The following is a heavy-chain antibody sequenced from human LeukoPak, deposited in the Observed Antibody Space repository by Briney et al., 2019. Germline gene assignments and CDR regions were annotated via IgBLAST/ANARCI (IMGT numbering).Heavy chain of an antibody. CDR1: GYTFTGYY. Sequence: ASVKVSCKASGYTFTGYYMHWVRQAPGQGLEWMGWINPNSGGTNYAQKFQGRVTMTRDTSISTAYMELSRLRSDDTAVYYCARGDILTGYYLDYYYYYYMDVWGKGTTVTISS. D-gene: IGHD3-9*01. J-gene: IGHJ6*03. V-gene: IGHV1-2*02. CDR3: ARGDILTGYYLDYYYYYYMDV. CDR2: INPNSGGT.